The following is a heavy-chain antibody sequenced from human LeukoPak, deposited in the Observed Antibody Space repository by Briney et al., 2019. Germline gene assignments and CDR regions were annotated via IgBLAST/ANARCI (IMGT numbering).Heavy chain of an antibody. CDR3: ARDMLNYDFWSGYLN. Sequence: GGTLRLSCAASGFTFSSYWMSWVRQAPGKGLEWVGNIKQDGSEKYYVDSVKGRFTISRDNAKNSLYLQMNSLRAEDTAVYYCARDMLNYDFWSGYLNWGQGTLVTVCS. J-gene: IGHJ4*02. CDR1: GFTFSSYW. CDR2: IKQDGSEK. V-gene: IGHV3-7*01. D-gene: IGHD3-3*01.